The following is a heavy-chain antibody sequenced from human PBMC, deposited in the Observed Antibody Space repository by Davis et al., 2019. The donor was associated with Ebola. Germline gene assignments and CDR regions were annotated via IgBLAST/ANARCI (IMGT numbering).Heavy chain of an antibody. CDR1: GYSFTGYW. CDR3: ARPAVAGTEVAWFDS. CDR2: IYPGDSDT. Sequence: GESLKISCQGSGYSFTGYWIGWVRQMPGKGLEWMGIIYPGDSDTRYSPSFQGQVTISADKSTSTVYLQWGSLKASDTAIYYCARPAVAGTEVAWFDSWGQGTLVTVSS. V-gene: IGHV5-51*01. J-gene: IGHJ5*01. D-gene: IGHD6-19*01.